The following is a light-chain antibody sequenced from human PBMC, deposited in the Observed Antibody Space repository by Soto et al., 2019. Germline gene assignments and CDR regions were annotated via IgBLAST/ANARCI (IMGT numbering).Light chain of an antibody. CDR2: GAS. Sequence: EIVLTQSPGTLSLSPGERATLSCRASQSVSSSYLAWYQQKPGQAPRLLIYGASSRATGIPDRFSGSGSVTDFTLIISRLEPEDFAVYYCQQYGSSSFTFGPGTKVDIK. CDR3: QQYGSSSFT. CDR1: QSVSSSY. V-gene: IGKV3-20*01. J-gene: IGKJ3*01.